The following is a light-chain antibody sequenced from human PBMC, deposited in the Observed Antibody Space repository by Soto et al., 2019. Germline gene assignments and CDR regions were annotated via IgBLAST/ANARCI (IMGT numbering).Light chain of an antibody. CDR3: QQYGSSSPVT. Sequence: ENVLTQSPGTLSLSPGERATLSCRASQSVSSNYLAWYQQKPGQAPRLLIYGASSRATGIPDRFSGSGSGTDFTLTSSRLEPEDFAVYYCQQYGSSSPVTFGGGTKVEIK. V-gene: IGKV3-20*01. CDR1: QSVSSNY. J-gene: IGKJ4*01. CDR2: GAS.